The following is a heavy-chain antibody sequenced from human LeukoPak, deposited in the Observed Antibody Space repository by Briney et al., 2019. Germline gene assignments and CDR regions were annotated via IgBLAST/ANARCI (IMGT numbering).Heavy chain of an antibody. J-gene: IGHJ4*02. CDR3: AKVGAVAGDYFDY. CDR1: GFTFDDYA. CDR2: ISWNSGSI. V-gene: IGHV3-9*01. Sequence: PGGSLRLSCAASGFTFDDYAMHWARQAPGKGLEWVSGISWNSGSIDYADSVKGRFTISRDNAKTSLYLQMNSLRAEDTALYYCAKVGAVAGDYFDYWGQGTLVTVSS. D-gene: IGHD6-19*01.